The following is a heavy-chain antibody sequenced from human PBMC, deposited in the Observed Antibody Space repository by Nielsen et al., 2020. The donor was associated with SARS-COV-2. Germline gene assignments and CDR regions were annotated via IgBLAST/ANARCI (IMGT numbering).Heavy chain of an antibody. V-gene: IGHV3-30*18. CDR2: ISYDGSNK. CDR3: ANRLADY. J-gene: IGHJ4*02. CDR1: GFTFSSYG. Sequence: GGSLRLSCAASGFTFSSYGMHWVRQAPGKGLEWVAVISYDGSNKYYADSVKGRFTISRDNSKNTLYLQMNSLRAEDTAVYYCANRLADYWGQGTLVTVSS.